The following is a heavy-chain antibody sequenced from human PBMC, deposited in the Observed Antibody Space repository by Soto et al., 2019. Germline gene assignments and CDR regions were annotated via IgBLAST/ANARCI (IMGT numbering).Heavy chain of an antibody. D-gene: IGHD3-22*01. CDR2: IIPIFGTA. CDR3: ARVGANYYDSSGPFDY. V-gene: IGHV1-69*05. J-gene: IGHJ4*02. CDR1: GGTFSSYA. Sequence: SVKVSCKASGGTFSSYAISWVRQAPGQGLEWMGGIIPIFGTANYAQKLQGRVTMTTDTSTSTAYMELRSLRSDDTAVYYCARVGANYYDSSGPFDYWGQGTLVTVS.